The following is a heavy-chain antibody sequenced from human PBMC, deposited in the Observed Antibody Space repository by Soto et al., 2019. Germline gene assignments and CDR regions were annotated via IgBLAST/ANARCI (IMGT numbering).Heavy chain of an antibody. CDR1: GFTFSSYG. J-gene: IGHJ4*02. CDR2: IWYDGSNK. Sequence: QVQLVESGGGVVQPGRSLRLSCAASGFTFSSYGMHWVRQAPGKGLEWVAVIWYDGSNKYYADSVKGRFTISRDNSKNMLYLQMNSLAADDTAVYYCARAPGIAVAAPANYVGQGTQVTVSS. D-gene: IGHD6-19*01. CDR3: ARAPGIAVAAPANY. V-gene: IGHV3-33*01.